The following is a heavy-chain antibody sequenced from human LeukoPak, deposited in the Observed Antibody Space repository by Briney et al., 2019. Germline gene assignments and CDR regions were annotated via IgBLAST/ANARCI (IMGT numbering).Heavy chain of an antibody. J-gene: IGHJ4*02. D-gene: IGHD7-27*01. CDR1: GGSISNRNYY. CDR3: ASRKLGNDY. V-gene: IGHV4-39*07. CDR2: IYYTGSA. Sequence: SETLSLTCTVSGGSISNRNYYWGWIRQPPGKGLEWIGSIYYTGSAIYNPSLKSRVTISIDTSKSQFSLRLTSVTAAETAVYYCASRKLGNDYWGQGTLVTVSS.